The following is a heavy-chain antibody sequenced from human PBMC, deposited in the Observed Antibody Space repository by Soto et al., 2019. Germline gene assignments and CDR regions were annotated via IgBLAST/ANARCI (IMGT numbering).Heavy chain of an antibody. D-gene: IGHD4-17*01. CDR1: GYTFTSYY. CDR3: ARAGTTVTTYYGMDV. CDR2: INPSGGST. J-gene: IGHJ6*02. Sequence: VASVKVSCKASGYTFTSYYMHWVRQAPGQGLEWMGIINPSGGSTSYAQKFQGRVTMTRDTSTSTVYMELSSLRSEDTAVYYCARAGTTVTTYYGMDVWGQGTTVTVS. V-gene: IGHV1-46*01.